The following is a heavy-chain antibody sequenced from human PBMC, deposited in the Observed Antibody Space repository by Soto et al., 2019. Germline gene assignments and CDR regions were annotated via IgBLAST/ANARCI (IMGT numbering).Heavy chain of an antibody. D-gene: IGHD6-6*01. CDR3: ASSIAARPRDYYYGMDV. CDR1: GGSISSSNL. V-gene: IGHV4-4*02. J-gene: IGHJ6*02. Sequence: SETLSLTCAVSGGSISSSNLWSCVRQPPGKGLEWIGEIYHSGSTNYNPSLKSRVTISVDKSKNQFSLKLSSVTAADTAVYYCASSIAARPRDYYYGMDVWGQGTTVTVSS. CDR2: IYHSGST.